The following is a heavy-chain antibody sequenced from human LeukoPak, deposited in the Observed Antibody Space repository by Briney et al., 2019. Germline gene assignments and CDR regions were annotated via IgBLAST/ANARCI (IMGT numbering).Heavy chain of an antibody. V-gene: IGHV4-34*01. CDR3: ARSHIVASNWFDP. D-gene: IGHD5-12*01. CDR2: INHSGST. CDR1: GGSFSGYY. J-gene: IGHJ5*02. Sequence: SETLSLTCAVYGGSFSGYYWSWIRQPPGKGLEWIGEINHSGSTNYNPSLKSRVTISVDTSKNQFSLKLSSVTAADTAVYYCARSHIVASNWFDPWGQGTLVTVSS.